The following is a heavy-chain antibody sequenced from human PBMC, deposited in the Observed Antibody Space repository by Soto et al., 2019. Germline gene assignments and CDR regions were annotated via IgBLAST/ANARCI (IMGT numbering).Heavy chain of an antibody. J-gene: IGHJ6*02. V-gene: IGHV3-30*18. CDR2: TSFDGNKN. Sequence: QVQLVESGGGVVQPGRSLRLSCVASGFTFSNFGMHWVRQAPGKGLEWVALTSFDGNKNYYADSVKGRFTLSIDNSKNTLYLQMNSLRAEDTALYFCAKDQKDYSGSGTYYVPYGMDVWGQGTTVTVSS. CDR3: AKDQKDYSGSGTYYVPYGMDV. CDR1: GFTFSNFG. D-gene: IGHD3-10*01.